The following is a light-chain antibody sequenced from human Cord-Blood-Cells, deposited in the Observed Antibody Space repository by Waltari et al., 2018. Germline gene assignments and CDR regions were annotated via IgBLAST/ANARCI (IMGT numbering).Light chain of an antibody. V-gene: IGLV1-44*01. Sequence: QSVLTQPPSASGTPGQRVTISCSGSSSNIGSNTVNWYQQLPGTAPKLLIYSNNQRPSGVPDRCSGSKSGTSASLASSGLQSEDEADYYCAAWDDSLNAWVFGGGTKLTVL. CDR3: AAWDDSLNAWV. CDR1: SSNIGSNT. J-gene: IGLJ3*02. CDR2: SNN.